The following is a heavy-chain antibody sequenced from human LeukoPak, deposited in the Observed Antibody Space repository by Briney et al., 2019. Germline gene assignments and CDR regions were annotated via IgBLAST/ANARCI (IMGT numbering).Heavy chain of an antibody. V-gene: IGHV3-53*01. CDR2: IYSGGTT. Sequence: GGSLRLSCAGSGFTVSGNYMSWVRQAPGKGLEWVSLIYSGGTTYYADSVKGRFTISRDNSKNTLYLQMNSLRAEDTAVYHCARRAGGYSHPYDYWGQGILVTVSS. CDR3: ARRAGGYSHPYDY. D-gene: IGHD4-23*01. CDR1: GFTVSGNY. J-gene: IGHJ4*02.